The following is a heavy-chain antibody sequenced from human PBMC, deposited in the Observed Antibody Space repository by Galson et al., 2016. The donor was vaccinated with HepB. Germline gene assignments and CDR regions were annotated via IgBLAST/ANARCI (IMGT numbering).Heavy chain of an antibody. CDR1: GDSVSSNSAA. J-gene: IGHJ6*03. V-gene: IGHV6-1*01. CDR2: TYYRSKWYN. CDR3: ARGYPSYDFVWGSYRSNLGSLHYYYYMDV. Sequence: CAISGDSVSSNSAAWNWIRQSPSRGLEWLGRTYYRSKWYNDYAVSVKSRITINPDTSKNQFSLQLNSVTPEDTAVYYCARGYPSYDFVWGSYRSNLGSLHYYYYMDVWGKGTTVTVSS. D-gene: IGHD3-16*02.